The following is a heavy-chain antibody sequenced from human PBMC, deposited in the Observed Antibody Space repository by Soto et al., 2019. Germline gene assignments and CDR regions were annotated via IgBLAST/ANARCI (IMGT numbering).Heavy chain of an antibody. Sequence: PAETLSLTCTVSGGSVTNSSYYLFCIRQSPGKGLEWIGSVYYRGRSYSKSSVKSRVTISVDTSKNRFSLSLNSVTASDTAVYFCVSQRTTVPTQAYFDYWGPGALVTVSS. D-gene: IGHD4-17*01. CDR2: VYYRGRS. J-gene: IGHJ4*02. V-gene: IGHV4-39*01. CDR1: GGSVTNSSYY. CDR3: VSQRTTVPTQAYFDY.